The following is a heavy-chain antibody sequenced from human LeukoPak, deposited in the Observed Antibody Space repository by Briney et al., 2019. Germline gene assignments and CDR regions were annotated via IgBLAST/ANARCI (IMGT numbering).Heavy chain of an antibody. J-gene: IGHJ4*02. CDR1: GFTLSSNY. V-gene: IGHV3-53*01. CDR2: IYSGGSR. Sequence: GGSLRLSCAASGFTLSSNYMSWVRQAPGKGLEWVSIIYSGGSRYYADSVKGRFTISRDNSKNTLYLQMNTLRAEDTAVYYCARYKTAGDYFDYWGQGTLVTVSS. CDR3: ARYKTAGDYFDY. D-gene: IGHD2-21*02.